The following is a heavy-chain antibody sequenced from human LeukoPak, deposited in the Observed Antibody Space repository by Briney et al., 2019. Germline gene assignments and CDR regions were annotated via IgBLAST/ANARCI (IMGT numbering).Heavy chain of an antibody. Sequence: SETLSLTCTVSGGSISANYRIWVRQSAGKGLEYVGRIYSSGSTNYNPSSKSRLTVSVDTSKNQFSLKLSSVTAADTAVYYCARTLEIPFGGVIRYYYYGMDVWGQGTTVTVSS. CDR1: GGSISANY. CDR3: ARTLEIPFGGVIRYYYYGMDV. CDR2: IYSSGST. J-gene: IGHJ6*02. V-gene: IGHV4-4*07. D-gene: IGHD3-16*02.